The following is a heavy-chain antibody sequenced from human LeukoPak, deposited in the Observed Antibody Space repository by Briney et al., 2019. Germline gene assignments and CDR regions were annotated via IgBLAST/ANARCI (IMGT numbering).Heavy chain of an antibody. D-gene: IGHD2-2*01. Sequence: PGGSLRLSCAASGFTFSSYWMSWVRQAPGKGLEWVAHIKQDGSEKYYVDSVKGRFTISRDNAKNSLYLQMNSLRGEDTAVYYCARVTTQYCSSTSCYVLYLDYWGQGTLVTVSS. V-gene: IGHV3-7*01. CDR1: GFTFSSYW. J-gene: IGHJ4*02. CDR3: ARVTTQYCSSTSCYVLYLDY. CDR2: IKQDGSEK.